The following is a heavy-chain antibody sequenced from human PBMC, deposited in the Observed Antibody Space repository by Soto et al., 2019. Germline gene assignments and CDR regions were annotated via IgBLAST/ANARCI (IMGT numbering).Heavy chain of an antibody. CDR2: ISWNSGSI. V-gene: IGHV3-9*01. J-gene: IGHJ4*02. CDR3: ATDLLLYFDWLVNYFDY. CDR1: GFTFDDYA. Sequence: EVQLVESGGGLVQPGRSLRLSCAASGFTFDDYAMHWVRQAPGKGLVWVSGISWNSGSIGYADSVQGRFTMSRDNAKNSRYLQMNSLRAEYTAVYYCATDLLLYFDWLVNYFDYWGQGTLVTVSS. D-gene: IGHD3-9*01.